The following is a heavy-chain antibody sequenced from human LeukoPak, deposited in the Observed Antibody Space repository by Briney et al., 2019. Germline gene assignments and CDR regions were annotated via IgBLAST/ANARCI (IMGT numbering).Heavy chain of an antibody. D-gene: IGHD6-19*01. CDR2: ISGSGGST. J-gene: IGHJ4*02. CDR3: AKDHNIAVAGTPFDY. V-gene: IGHV3-23*01. Sequence: PGGSLRLSCAASGFTFSSYAMSWVRQAPGKGLEWVSAISGSGGSTYYADSVKGRSTISRDNSKNTLYLQMNSLRAEDTAVYYCAKDHNIAVAGTPFDYWGQGTLVTVSS. CDR1: GFTFSSYA.